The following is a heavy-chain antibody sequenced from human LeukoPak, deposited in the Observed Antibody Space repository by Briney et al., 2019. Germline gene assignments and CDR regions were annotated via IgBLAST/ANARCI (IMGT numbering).Heavy chain of an antibody. V-gene: IGHV4-34*01. CDR2: INHSGST. CDR3: ASSPRGQYYYYYMDV. CDR1: GGSFSGYY. J-gene: IGHJ6*03. Sequence: PSETLSLTYAVYGGSFSGYYWSWIRQPPGKGLEWIGEINHSGSTNYNPSLKSRVTISVDTSKNQFSLKLSSVTAADTAVYYCASSPRGQYYYYYMDVWGKGTTVTVSS.